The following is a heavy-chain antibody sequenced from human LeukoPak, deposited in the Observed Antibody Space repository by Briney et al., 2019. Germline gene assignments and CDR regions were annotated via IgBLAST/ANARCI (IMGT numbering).Heavy chain of an antibody. CDR1: GFTFSGYA. D-gene: IGHD4-17*01. Sequence: AGGSLRLSCAASGFTFSGYAMNWVRQAPGKGLEWLSHISSTGGTIYYADSVKGRLTVSRDNAKNSLYLQMNSLRAEDTAVYYCAKSDPYGDSLIEIWGQGALVTVSP. V-gene: IGHV3-48*03. CDR3: AKSDPYGDSLIEI. J-gene: IGHJ4*02. CDR2: ISSTGGTI.